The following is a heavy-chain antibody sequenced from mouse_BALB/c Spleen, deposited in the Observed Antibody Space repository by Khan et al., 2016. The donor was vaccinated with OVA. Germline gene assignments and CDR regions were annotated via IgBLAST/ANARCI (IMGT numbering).Heavy chain of an antibody. D-gene: IGHD2-14*01. CDR1: GYTFISYT. CDR3: VRDGAYHRNDGWFAY. V-gene: IGHV1-4*01. Sequence: QVQLKQSGAELARPGASVKMSCKASGYTFISYTIHWIKKRPGQGLEWIGYINPSNGYTNYNQKFKDKATLTIDKSSTTAYLQLRSLTSDDSAVYDCVRDGAYHRNDGWFAYWGQGTLVTVSA. CDR2: INPSNGYT. J-gene: IGHJ3*01.